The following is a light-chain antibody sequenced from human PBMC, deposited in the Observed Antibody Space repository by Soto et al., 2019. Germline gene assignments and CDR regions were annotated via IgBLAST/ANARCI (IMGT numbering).Light chain of an antibody. Sequence: AIKLTQSPSSLSASVGDRVTITCRASQGISSALAWYQQKPGKAPKLLIYDASSLESGVPSRLSGSGSGTDFTLTISSLQPEDFATYYCQQFNTFGQGTRLEI. CDR1: QGISSA. V-gene: IGKV1-13*02. J-gene: IGKJ5*01. CDR2: DAS. CDR3: QQFNT.